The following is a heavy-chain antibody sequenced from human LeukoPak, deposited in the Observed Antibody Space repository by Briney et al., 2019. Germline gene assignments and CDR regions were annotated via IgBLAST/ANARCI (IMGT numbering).Heavy chain of an antibody. D-gene: IGHD3-22*01. Sequence: SQTLSLTCTVSGGSISSGDYYWSWIRPPPGKGLEWIGYIYYSGSTYYNPSLKSRVTISVDTSKNQSSLKLSSVTAADTAVYYCARDGGSDSSGYHYWGQGTLVTVSS. CDR2: IYYSGST. V-gene: IGHV4-30-4*08. J-gene: IGHJ4*02. CDR1: GGSISSGDYY. CDR3: ARDGGSDSSGYHY.